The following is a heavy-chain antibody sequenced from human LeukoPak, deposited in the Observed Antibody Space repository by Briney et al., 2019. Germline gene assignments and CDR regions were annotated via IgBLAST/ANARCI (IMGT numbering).Heavy chain of an antibody. CDR3: ARDSSGSSYFDY. CDR2: INHSGST. V-gene: IGHV4-34*01. CDR1: GGSFSGYY. J-gene: IGHJ4*02. Sequence: SETLSLTCAVYGGSFSGYYWSWIRQPPGKGLEWIGEINHSGSTNYNPSLKSRVTISVDTSKNQFSLKLSSVTAADTAVYYCARDSSGSSYFDYWGQGTLVTVSS. D-gene: IGHD6-19*01.